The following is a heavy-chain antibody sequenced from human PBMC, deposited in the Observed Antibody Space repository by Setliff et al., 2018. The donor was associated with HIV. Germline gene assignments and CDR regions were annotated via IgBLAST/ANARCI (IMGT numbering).Heavy chain of an antibody. CDR2: IKKDGREK. D-gene: IGHD1-26*01. Sequence: GGSLRLSCGASGFIFSDSWMDWVRQAPGKGLEWVATIKKDGREKYYVDSVKGRFTISRDNARTSLYLEMSSLRVEDTAVYFCVSMWKVGAWGRGTLVTVSS. V-gene: IGHV3-7*03. CDR3: VSMWKVGA. CDR1: GFIFSDSW. J-gene: IGHJ5*02.